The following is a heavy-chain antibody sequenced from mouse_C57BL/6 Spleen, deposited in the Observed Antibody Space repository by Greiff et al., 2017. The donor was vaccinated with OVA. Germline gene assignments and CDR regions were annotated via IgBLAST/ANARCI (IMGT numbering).Heavy chain of an antibody. CDR3: VREDYSNYGDYAMDY. J-gene: IGHJ4*01. V-gene: IGHV10-3*01. CDR1: GFTFNTYA. D-gene: IGHD2-5*01. CDR2: IRSKSSNYAT. Sequence: EVQVVESGGGLVQPTGSLKLSCAASGFTFNTYAMHWVRQAPGKGLEWVARIRSKSSNYATYYADSVKDRFTISRDDSQSMLYLQMNNLKTEDTAMYYCVREDYSNYGDYAMDYWGQGTSVTVSS.